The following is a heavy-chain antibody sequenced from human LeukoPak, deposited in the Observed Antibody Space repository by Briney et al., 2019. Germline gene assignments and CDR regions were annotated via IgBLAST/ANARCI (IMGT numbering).Heavy chain of an antibody. J-gene: IGHJ4*02. V-gene: IGHV3-11*06. Sequence: GGSLRLSCAASGFTFSDYDMTWIRQGPGKGLEWVSYITTSSYTYYADSVKGRFTISRDNAKNSLYLQMSSLRAADTAVYYCARASYGGNPDFNYWGQGSLVTVSS. CDR1: GFTFSDYD. CDR2: ITTSSYT. CDR3: ARASYGGNPDFNY. D-gene: IGHD4-23*01.